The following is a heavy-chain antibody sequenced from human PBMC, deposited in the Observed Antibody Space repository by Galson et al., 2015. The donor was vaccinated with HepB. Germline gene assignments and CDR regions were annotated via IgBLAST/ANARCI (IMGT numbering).Heavy chain of an antibody. Sequence: SVKVSCKASGYTFTSYAMNWVRQAPGQGLEWMGWINTNTGNPTYAQGFTGRFVFSLDTSVSTAYLQISSLKAEDTAVYYCAKVRGSPLENWFDPWGQGTLVTVSS. V-gene: IGHV7-4-1*02. CDR1: GYTFTSYA. D-gene: IGHD6-19*01. CDR3: AKVRGSPLENWFDP. CDR2: INTNTGNP. J-gene: IGHJ5*02.